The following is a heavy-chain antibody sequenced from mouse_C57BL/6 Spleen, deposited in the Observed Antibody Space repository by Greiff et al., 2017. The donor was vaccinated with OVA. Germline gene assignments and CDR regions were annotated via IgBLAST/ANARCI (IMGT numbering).Heavy chain of an antibody. Sequence: QVHVKQPGAELVKPGASVKMSCKASGYTFTSYWITWVKQRPGQGLEWIGDIYPGSGSTNYNEKFKSKATLTVDTSSSTAYMQLSSLTSEDSAVYYCAREGISLYAMDYWGQGTSVTVSS. CDR1: GYTFTSYW. V-gene: IGHV1-55*01. J-gene: IGHJ4*01. CDR2: IYPGSGST. CDR3: AREGISLYAMDY.